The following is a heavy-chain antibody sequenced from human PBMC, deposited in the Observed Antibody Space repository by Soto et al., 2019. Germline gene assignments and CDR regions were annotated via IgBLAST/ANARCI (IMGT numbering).Heavy chain of an antibody. Sequence: GGSLRLSCAASGFTFSSYAMSWVRQAPGKGLEWVSAISGSGGSTYYADSVKGRFTISRDNSKNTLYLQMNSLRAEDTAVYYCAKDRVLRFLEWLFFYWGQGTLVTVSS. CDR1: GFTFSSYA. J-gene: IGHJ4*02. V-gene: IGHV3-23*01. D-gene: IGHD3-3*01. CDR3: AKDRVLRFLEWLFFY. CDR2: ISGSGGST.